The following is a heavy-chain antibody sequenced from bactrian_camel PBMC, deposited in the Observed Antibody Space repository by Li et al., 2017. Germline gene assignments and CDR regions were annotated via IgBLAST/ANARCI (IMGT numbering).Heavy chain of an antibody. J-gene: IGHJ4*01. CDR2: GYTGDAYT. CDR1: GYTSSTVC. Sequence: QVQLVESGGGSVQTGGSLRLSCSASGYTSSTVCMGWFRQAPGKEREGVAAQATGYTGDAYTNYVDSVKGRFTISQDSAKNTVYLQMNSLKTDDTGVYYCVRDGSGGYWFGYWGQGTQVTVS. D-gene: IGHD2*01. CDR3: VRDGSGGYWFGY. V-gene: IGHV3S1*01.